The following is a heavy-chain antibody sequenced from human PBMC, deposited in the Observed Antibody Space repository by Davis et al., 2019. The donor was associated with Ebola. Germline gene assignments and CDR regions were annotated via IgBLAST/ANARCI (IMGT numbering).Heavy chain of an antibody. V-gene: IGHV3-21*01. CDR2: ISSSSSYI. D-gene: IGHD6-19*01. CDR3: ARDPGYSSGWYDY. J-gene: IGHJ4*02. CDR1: GFTFSSYS. Sequence: PGGSLRLSCAASGFTFSSYSMNWVRQAPGKGLEWVSSISSSSSYIYYADSVKGRFTISRGNAKNSLYLQMNSLRAEDTAVYYCARDPGYSSGWYDYWGQGTLVTVSS.